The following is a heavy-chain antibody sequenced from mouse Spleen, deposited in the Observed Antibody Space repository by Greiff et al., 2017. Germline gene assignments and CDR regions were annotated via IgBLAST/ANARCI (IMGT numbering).Heavy chain of an antibody. V-gene: IGHV1-43*01. Sequence: EVKVVESGPELVKPGASVKISCKASGYSFTGYYMHWVKQSSEKSLEWIGEINPSTGGTSYNQKFKGKATLTVDKSSSTAYMQLKSLTSEDSAVYYCAIGYGIHEGFDYWGKGTNLTVSS. CDR1: GYSFTGYY. J-gene: IGHJ2*01. D-gene: IGHD6-5*01. CDR3: AIGYGIHEGFDY. CDR2: INPSTGGT.